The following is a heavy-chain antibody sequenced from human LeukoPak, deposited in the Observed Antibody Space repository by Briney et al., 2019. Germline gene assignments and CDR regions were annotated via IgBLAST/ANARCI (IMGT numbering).Heavy chain of an antibody. V-gene: IGHV1-46*01. D-gene: IGHD2-21*02. Sequence: GASVKVSCKASGYTFTSYYMHWVRQAPGQELEWMGIINPSGGSTSSPQKFQGRVTMTRDTSTSTVYMELSSLRSEDTAVYYCARDGHIVEVTPLGYYGMDVWGQGTTVTVSS. CDR3: ARDGHIVEVTPLGYYGMDV. CDR2: INPSGGST. J-gene: IGHJ6*02. CDR1: GYTFTSYY.